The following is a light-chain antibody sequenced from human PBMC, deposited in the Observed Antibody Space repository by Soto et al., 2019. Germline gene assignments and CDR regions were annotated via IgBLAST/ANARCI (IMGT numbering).Light chain of an antibody. CDR3: IQALQAPFT. CDR1: QSLLHSNGYNY. Sequence: EIVMTQSPLSLPVTPGEPASISCKSSQSLLHSNGYNYLDWYLQKPGQSPQLLIYAGSNRASGVPDRFSGSGSGTDFTLQISRVEAEDVAVYYCIQALQAPFTFGPGTKVDI. V-gene: IGKV2-28*01. J-gene: IGKJ3*01. CDR2: AGS.